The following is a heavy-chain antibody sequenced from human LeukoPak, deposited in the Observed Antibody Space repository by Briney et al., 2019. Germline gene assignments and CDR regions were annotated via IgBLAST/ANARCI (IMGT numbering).Heavy chain of an antibody. CDR1: GFTFTAYH. CDR2: INPNSGGT. J-gene: IGHJ5*02. D-gene: IGHD2-8*02. Sequence: ASVKVSCKASGFTFTAYHMHWVRQAPGQGLEWMGWINPNSGGTNYAEKFQGRVTMTRDTSISTAYIELNRLRSDDTAVYYCARGYCTGDSCSGAWFDPWGRGTLVTVFS. CDR3: ARGYCTGDSCSGAWFDP. V-gene: IGHV1-2*02.